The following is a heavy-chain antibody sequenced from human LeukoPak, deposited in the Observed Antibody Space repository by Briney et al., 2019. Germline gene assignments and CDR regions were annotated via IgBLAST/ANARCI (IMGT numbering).Heavy chain of an antibody. CDR1: GGSFSGYY. CDR2: INHSGST. J-gene: IGHJ6*03. D-gene: IGHD2-2*01. Sequence: SETLSLTCAVYGGSFSGYYWSWIRQPPGKGLEWIGEINHSGSTNYNPSLKSRVTISVDTSKNQFSLKLSSVTAADTAVYYCARGGGVVPAAIPYYYYMDVWGKGTTVTISS. V-gene: IGHV4-34*01. CDR3: ARGGGVVPAAIPYYYYMDV.